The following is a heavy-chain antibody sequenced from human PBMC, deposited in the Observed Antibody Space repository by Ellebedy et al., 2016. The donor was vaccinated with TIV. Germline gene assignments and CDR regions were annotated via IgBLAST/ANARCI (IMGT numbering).Heavy chain of an antibody. CDR2: IPHSGNS. CDR1: GVSISRYY. Sequence: MPSETLSLTCIASGVSISRYYWPWIRQPPAQGLPRIRHIPHSGNSHIHPSLKSRVTLSLDTSKNQFSLDLSSVTAADTATYYCARDLGRYGMDVWGQGTTVTVSS. V-gene: IGHV4-59*01. CDR3: ARDLGRYGMDV. J-gene: IGHJ6*02.